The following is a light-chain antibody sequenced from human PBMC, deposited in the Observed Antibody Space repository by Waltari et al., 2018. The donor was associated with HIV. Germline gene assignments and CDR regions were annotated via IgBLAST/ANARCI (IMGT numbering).Light chain of an antibody. V-gene: IGLV2-8*01. CDR2: EVT. CDR1: SHDVGAYDY. CDR3: TSYVDNYVVF. Sequence: QSALTQPPSASGSPGQSVTISCTGTSHDVGAYDYVSWYQQHPGRPPKPLIYEVTKRPPGVPVGFSGSKSGNTASLTVSGLQAENAGHYYCTSYVDNYVVFFGGGTNLPVL. J-gene: IGLJ2*01.